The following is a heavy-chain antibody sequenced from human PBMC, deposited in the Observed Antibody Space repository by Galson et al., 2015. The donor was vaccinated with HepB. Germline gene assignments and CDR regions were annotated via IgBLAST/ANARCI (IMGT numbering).Heavy chain of an antibody. J-gene: IGHJ4*02. CDR3: ARGRDNWNFFDL. V-gene: IGHV3-53*01. CDR2: IYSGGNT. CDR1: GFTVSSNY. D-gene: IGHD1-20*01. Sequence: SLRLSCAASGFTVSSNYMSWVRQAPGRGLEWVSVIYSGGNTYYADSVRGRFTISRDNSKNTLFLQMNGLRAEDTAVFYCARGRDNWNFFDLWGQGTLVTVSS.